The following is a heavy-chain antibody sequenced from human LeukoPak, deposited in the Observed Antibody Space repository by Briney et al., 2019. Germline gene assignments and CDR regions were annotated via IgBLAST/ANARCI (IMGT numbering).Heavy chain of an antibody. CDR3: VRDRNYYEALQRSY. CDR1: GFTFSTFA. V-gene: IGHV3-23*01. Sequence: PGGSLRLSCAASGFTFSTFAVSWVRQDPGRGLEWVSSITGAGDTTYYPESVKGRFIISRDNSKNTLYLQMNSLRVEDTALYFCVRDRNYYEALQRSYWGQGTLVTVSS. D-gene: IGHD3-3*01. J-gene: IGHJ4*02. CDR2: ITGAGDTT.